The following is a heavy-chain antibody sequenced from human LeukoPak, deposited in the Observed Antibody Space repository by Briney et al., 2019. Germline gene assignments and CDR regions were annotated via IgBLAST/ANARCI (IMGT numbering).Heavy chain of an antibody. Sequence: PGGSLRLSCAASGFTFSSYSMNWVRQAPGKGLEWVSYISSSSTIYYADSVKGRFTISRDNAKNSLYLQMNSLRAEDTAVYYCARDSGYSSSWYGDAFDIWGQGTMVTVSS. CDR3: ARDSGYSSSWYGDAFDI. V-gene: IGHV3-48*04. D-gene: IGHD6-13*01. CDR1: GFTFSSYS. J-gene: IGHJ3*02. CDR2: ISSSSTI.